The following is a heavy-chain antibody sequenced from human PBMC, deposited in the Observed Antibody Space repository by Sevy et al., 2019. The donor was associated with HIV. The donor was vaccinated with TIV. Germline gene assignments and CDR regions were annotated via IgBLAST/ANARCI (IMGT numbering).Heavy chain of an antibody. CDR1: GYSIRSDDY. Sequence: SETLSLTCAVSGYSIRSDDYWVWIRQPPGKGLGGVGNIFHSGSTYYNPSLKSRVSVSVDTSMNQFSLKLNSVTAADTAVYYCARTLRGNFDSRASAFDIWGQRTMVTVSS. D-gene: IGHD3-22*01. CDR2: IFHSGST. J-gene: IGHJ3*02. CDR3: ARTLRGNFDSRASAFDI. V-gene: IGHV4-38-2*01.